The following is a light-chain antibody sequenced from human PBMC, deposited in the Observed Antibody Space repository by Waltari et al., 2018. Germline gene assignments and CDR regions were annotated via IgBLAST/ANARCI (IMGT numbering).Light chain of an antibody. CDR1: RSVSNSY. CDR2: GAS. CDR3: QQYGSSVYT. V-gene: IGKV3-20*01. J-gene: IGKJ2*01. Sequence: EIVLTQSPGTLSLSPGESATLSCRASRSVSNSYLAWYQQKPGQAPRLLIYGASRKATGIPDRFSGSGSGTDFTLTISRLEPEDFAVYYCQQYGSSVYTFGQGTKVEIK.